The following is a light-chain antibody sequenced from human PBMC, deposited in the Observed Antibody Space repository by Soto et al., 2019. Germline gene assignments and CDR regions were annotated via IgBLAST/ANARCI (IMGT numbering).Light chain of an antibody. CDR1: SSNIGAGYD. CDR2: GNN. CDR3: QSYDSSLSVWV. J-gene: IGLJ3*02. Sequence: QLVLTQPPSVSGAPGQRVTISCTGSSSNIGAGYDVHWYHQLPGTAPKLLIYGNNNRPSGVTDRFSGSRSGTSTSLAITGLQAEDEADYYCQSYDSSLSVWVFGGGTKLTVL. V-gene: IGLV1-40*01.